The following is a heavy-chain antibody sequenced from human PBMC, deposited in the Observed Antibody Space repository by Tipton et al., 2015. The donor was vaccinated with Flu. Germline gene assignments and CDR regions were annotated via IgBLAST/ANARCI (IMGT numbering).Heavy chain of an antibody. CDR3: ASDLDYYGSSGYPGDY. J-gene: IGHJ4*02. CDR1: GYTFTSYG. CDR2: ISAYNGNT. D-gene: IGHD3-22*01. V-gene: IGHV1-18*04. Sequence: QSGAEVKKPGASVKVSCKASGYTFTSYGISWVRQAPGQGLEWMGWISAYNGNTNYAQKLQGRVTMTTDTSTSTAYMELRSLRSDDTAVYYCASDLDYYGSSGYPGDYWGQGTLVTVSS.